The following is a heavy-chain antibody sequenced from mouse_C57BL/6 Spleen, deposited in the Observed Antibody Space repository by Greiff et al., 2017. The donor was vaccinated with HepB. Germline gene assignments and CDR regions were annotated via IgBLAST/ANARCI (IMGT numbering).Heavy chain of an antibody. Sequence: EVQGVESGGGLVQPGGSLKLSCAASGFTFSDYYMYWVRQTPEKRLEWVAYISNGGGSTYYPDTVKGRFTISRDNAKNTLYLQMSRLKSEDTAMYYCARLLYDYGYAMDYWGQGTSVTVSS. CDR2: ISNGGGST. V-gene: IGHV5-12*01. CDR1: GFTFSDYY. D-gene: IGHD2-4*01. CDR3: ARLLYDYGYAMDY. J-gene: IGHJ4*01.